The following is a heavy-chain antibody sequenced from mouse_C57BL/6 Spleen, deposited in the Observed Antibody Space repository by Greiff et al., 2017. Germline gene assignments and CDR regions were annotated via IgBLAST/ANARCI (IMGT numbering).Heavy chain of an antibody. Sequence: EVKLVESGAELVKPGASVKLSCTASGFNIKDYYMHWVKQRTEQGLEWIGRIDPEDGETKYAPKFQGKATITADTSSNTAYLQLSSLTSEDTAVYYCARQSITTVVATGDYWGQGTTLTVSS. D-gene: IGHD1-1*01. CDR3: ARQSITTVVATGDY. V-gene: IGHV14-2*01. CDR1: GFNIKDYY. J-gene: IGHJ2*01. CDR2: IDPEDGET.